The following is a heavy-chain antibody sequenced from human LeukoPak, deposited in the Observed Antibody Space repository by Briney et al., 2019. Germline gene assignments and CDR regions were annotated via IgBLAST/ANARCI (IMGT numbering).Heavy chain of an antibody. Sequence: GGSLRLSCVASGFTFSNYWMHWVRQPPGKGLVWVSRIYVDGRTTNYADSVKGRFTISRDNAKNTVYLEMSSLRAEDTAVYYCVKPFYCTNGVCLPFDYWGQGTLVTVSS. CDR3: VKPFYCTNGVCLPFDY. CDR1: GFTFSNYW. D-gene: IGHD2-8*01. J-gene: IGHJ4*02. V-gene: IGHV3-74*01. CDR2: IYVDGRTT.